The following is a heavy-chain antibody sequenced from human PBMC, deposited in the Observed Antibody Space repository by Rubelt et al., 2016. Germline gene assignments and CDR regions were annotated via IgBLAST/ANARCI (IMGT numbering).Heavy chain of an antibody. V-gene: IGHV4-34*01. D-gene: IGHD6-13*01. Sequence: QVQLQQWGAGLLKPSETLSLTCAVYGGSFSGYYWSWIRQPPGKGLEWIGEINHSGSTNYNPSLKSRGTTAVATSTNQFSLKWSSVTSADTAVYYCARGLARAAAAPRRLWFDPWGQGTLVTVSS. CDR3: ARGLARAAAAPRRLWFDP. CDR1: GGSFSGYY. J-gene: IGHJ5*02. CDR2: INHSGST.